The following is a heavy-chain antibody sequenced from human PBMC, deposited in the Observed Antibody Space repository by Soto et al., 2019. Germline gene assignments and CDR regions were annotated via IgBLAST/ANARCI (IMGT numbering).Heavy chain of an antibody. CDR3: AVAGMPNWFDP. CDR2: IYYSGST. V-gene: IGHV4-39*01. D-gene: IGHD1-26*01. CDR1: GGSISSSSYY. Sequence: SETLSLTCTVSGGSISSSSYYWGWIRQPPGKGLEWIGSIYYSGSTYYNPSLKSRVTISVDTSKNQFSLKLSSVTAADTAVYYCAVAGMPNWFDPWGQGNLVTVSS. J-gene: IGHJ5*02.